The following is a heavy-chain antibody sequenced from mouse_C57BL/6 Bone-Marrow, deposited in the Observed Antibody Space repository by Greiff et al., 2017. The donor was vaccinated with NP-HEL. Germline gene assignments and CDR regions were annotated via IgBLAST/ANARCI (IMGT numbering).Heavy chain of an antibody. D-gene: IGHD2-3*01. J-gene: IGHJ2*01. CDR3: VYDGFFYFDY. CDR1: GYTFTSYW. V-gene: IGHV1-52*01. Sequence: VQLQQPGAELVRPGSSVKLSCKASGYTFTSYWMHWVKQRPIQGLEWIGNIDPSDSETHYNQKFKDKATLTVDTSSSTAYMQLSSLTSEDSAVYYCVYDGFFYFDYWGQGTTLTVSS. CDR2: IDPSDSET.